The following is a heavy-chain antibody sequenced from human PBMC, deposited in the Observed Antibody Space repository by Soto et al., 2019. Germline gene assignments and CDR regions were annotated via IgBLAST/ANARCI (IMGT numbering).Heavy chain of an antibody. V-gene: IGHV1-69*05. CDR2: IIPIFGTA. D-gene: IGHD4-17*01. CDR3: ARSPGTVTTYYYYGMDV. Sequence: SVKVSCKASGGTFSSYAISWVRQAPGQGLEWKGGIIPIFGTANYAQKLQGRVTMTTDTSTSTAYMELRSLRSDDTAVYYCARSPGTVTTYYYYGMDVWGQGTTVTVSS. CDR1: GGTFSSYA. J-gene: IGHJ6*02.